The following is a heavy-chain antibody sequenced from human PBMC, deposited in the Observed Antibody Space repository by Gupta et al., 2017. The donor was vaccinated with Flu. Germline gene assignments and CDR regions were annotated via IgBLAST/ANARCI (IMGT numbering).Heavy chain of an antibody. CDR3: ARGGYCTNGVCYMGYYYYGMDV. Sequence: GLLVQSLGAGKRSESRVVVSCYGSGGSLSSYEISWVRQAPGPGLEWMGGIIPIFGTANYAQKFQGRVTITADESTSTAYMELSSLRSEDTAVYYCARGGYCTNGVCYMGYYYYGMDVWGQGTTVTVSS. V-gene: IGHV1-69*01. J-gene: IGHJ6*02. CDR1: GGSLSSYE. CDR2: IIPIFGTA. D-gene: IGHD2-8*01.